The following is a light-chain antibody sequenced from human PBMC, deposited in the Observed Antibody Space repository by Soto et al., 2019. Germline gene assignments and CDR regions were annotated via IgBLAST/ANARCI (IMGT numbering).Light chain of an antibody. CDR2: DVS. V-gene: IGLV2-14*03. Sequence: QSALTQPASVSGSPGQSITISCTGTSSDVGGYNFVSWYQQHPGKAPKVIIYDVSSRPSGVSYRFSGSKSGNTASLTISGLQPEDEADYYSCSHTISSTLRHVSGTGTK. CDR1: SSDVGGYNF. CDR3: CSHTISSTLRHV. J-gene: IGLJ1*01.